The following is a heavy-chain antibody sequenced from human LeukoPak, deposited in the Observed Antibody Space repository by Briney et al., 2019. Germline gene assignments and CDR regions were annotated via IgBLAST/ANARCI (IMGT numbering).Heavy chain of an antibody. CDR1: GYTFTVYY. Sequence: ASVTVSCKASGYTFTVYYMHWVRQAPGQGLEWMGWINPNSGGTNYAQKFQGRVTMTRDTSISTAYMELSRLRSDDTAVYYCAREAAAGRDPPDYWGQGTLVTVSS. D-gene: IGHD6-13*01. J-gene: IGHJ4*02. CDR2: INPNSGGT. V-gene: IGHV1-2*02. CDR3: AREAAAGRDPPDY.